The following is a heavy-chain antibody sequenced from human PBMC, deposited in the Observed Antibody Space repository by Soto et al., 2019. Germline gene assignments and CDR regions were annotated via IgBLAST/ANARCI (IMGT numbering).Heavy chain of an antibody. V-gene: IGHV3-11*06. CDR3: ARARKVGNTGYYCDN. D-gene: IGHD1-26*01. Sequence: QVQLVESGGGLVKPGGSLRLSCAASGFSFSDYYMCWIRQAPGKGLEWVSYVSSGSTYTNYADSVRGRFTISRDNAKNSVYVQMKSVRAEDTAVYYCARARKVGNTGYYCDNWGQGTLGTVS. CDR2: VSSGSTYT. J-gene: IGHJ4*02. CDR1: GFSFSDYY.